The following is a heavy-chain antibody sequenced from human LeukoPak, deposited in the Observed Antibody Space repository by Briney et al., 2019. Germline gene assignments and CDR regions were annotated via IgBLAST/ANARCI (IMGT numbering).Heavy chain of an antibody. J-gene: IGHJ3*02. Sequence: SVKVSCKASGGTFSSYAISWVRQAPGQGLEWMGGIIPIFGTANYAQKFQGRVTITTDESTSTAYMELSSLRSEDTAVYYCARDPYYDSSGSTFDDAFDIWGQGTMVTVPS. CDR3: ARDPYYDSSGSTFDDAFDI. CDR1: GGTFSSYA. V-gene: IGHV1-69*05. CDR2: IIPIFGTA. D-gene: IGHD3-22*01.